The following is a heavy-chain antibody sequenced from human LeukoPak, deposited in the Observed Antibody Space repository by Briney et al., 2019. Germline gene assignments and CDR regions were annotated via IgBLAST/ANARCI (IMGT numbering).Heavy chain of an antibody. Sequence: GGSLRLSCAASGFTVSSYYMSWVRQAPGKGLELVSVIYTGGGTYYAESGKGRFTISRDNSENTLYLQMNSLRAEDTAVYYCARVPFYDFWSGPGYFDYWGQGTLVTVSS. J-gene: IGHJ4*02. CDR3: ARVPFYDFWSGPGYFDY. D-gene: IGHD3-3*01. CDR2: IYTGGGT. CDR1: GFTVSSYY. V-gene: IGHV3-66*01.